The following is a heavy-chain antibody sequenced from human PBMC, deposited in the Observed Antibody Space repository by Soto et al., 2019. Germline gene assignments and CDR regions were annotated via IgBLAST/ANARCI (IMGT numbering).Heavy chain of an antibody. J-gene: IGHJ3*02. CDR2: ISGSGGST. D-gene: IGHD5-12*01. CDR1: GFTFSSYA. Sequence: GGSLRLSCAASGFTFSSYAMSWVRQAPGKGLEWVSAISGSGGSTYYADSVKGRFTISRDNSKNTLYLQMNSLRAEDTAVYYCAREPRPVSSGYDRGDAFDIWGQGTMVTVSS. V-gene: IGHV3-23*01. CDR3: AREPRPVSSGYDRGDAFDI.